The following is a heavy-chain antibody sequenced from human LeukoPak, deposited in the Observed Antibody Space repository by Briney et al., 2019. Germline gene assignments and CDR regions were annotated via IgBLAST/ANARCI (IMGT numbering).Heavy chain of an antibody. D-gene: IGHD3-22*01. CDR2: ISGSGGTT. V-gene: IGHV3-23*01. Sequence: GGSLRLSCAASGFTFSNYGMNWVRQAPGKVLEWVSGISGSGGTTYYADSVKGRFTISRDNSKNSLSLQVSSLRAEDTAVYYCAKTNGYYSDWGQGTLVTVSS. CDR1: GFTFSNYG. J-gene: IGHJ4*02. CDR3: AKTNGYYSD.